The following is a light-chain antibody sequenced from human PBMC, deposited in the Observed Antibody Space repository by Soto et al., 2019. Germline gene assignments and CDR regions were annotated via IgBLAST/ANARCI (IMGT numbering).Light chain of an antibody. V-gene: IGKV3-15*01. CDR2: DAS. CDR3: QHYKTWPLS. Sequence: EIVMTQSPATLSVSPGERATLSCRASKSIGSTLAWYQQKPGQTPRLLIYDASTRATGIPARFSGIGSGTEFTLIISSLQSEDFAVYYCQHYKTWPLSFGGGTKVEI. J-gene: IGKJ4*01. CDR1: KSIGST.